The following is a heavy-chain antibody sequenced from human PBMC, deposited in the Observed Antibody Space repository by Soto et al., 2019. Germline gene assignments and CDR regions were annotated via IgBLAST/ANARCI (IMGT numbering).Heavy chain of an antibody. CDR2: IWYDGSNK. CDR1: GFSFSTYG. D-gene: IGHD3-16*01. Sequence: QVQLVESGGGVVQPGRSLRLSCAASGFSFSTYGMHWVRQAPGKGLEWVAVIWYDGSNKYYGDSVKGRFTISRDNSKNTLYLQMNSLRAKDTAVYYCARAVGPFDYWGQGTLVTVSS. J-gene: IGHJ4*02. CDR3: ARAVGPFDY. V-gene: IGHV3-33*01.